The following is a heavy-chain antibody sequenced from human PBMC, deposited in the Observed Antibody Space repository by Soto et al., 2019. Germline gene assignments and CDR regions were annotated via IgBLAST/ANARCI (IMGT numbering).Heavy chain of an antibody. J-gene: IGHJ4*02. CDR1: GFTVSSNY. V-gene: IGHV3-53*01. Sequence: EVQLVESGGGLIQPGGSLRLSCAASGFTVSSNYMSWVRQAPGKGLEWVSVIYSGGSTYYADSVKGRFTIATDNSKNTLYLPMSDLRVEDAAVYYCARSARFRGYYFDCWGQGILVTVSS. D-gene: IGHD3-16*01. CDR2: IYSGGST. CDR3: ARSARFRGYYFDC.